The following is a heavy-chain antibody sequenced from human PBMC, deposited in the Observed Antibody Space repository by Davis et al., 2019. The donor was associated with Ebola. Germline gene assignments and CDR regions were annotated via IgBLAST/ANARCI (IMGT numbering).Heavy chain of an antibody. CDR3: ARDKALRYFDWLLSADAFDI. V-gene: IGHV3-30-3*01. J-gene: IGHJ3*02. Sequence: PGGSLRLSCAASGFTFSSYAMHWVRQAPGKGLEWVTVISYDGSNKYYADSVKGRFTISRDNSKNTLSLQMNSLRAEDTAVYYCARDKALRYFDWLLSADAFDIWGQGTMVTVSS. CDR1: GFTFSSYA. D-gene: IGHD3-9*01. CDR2: ISYDGSNK.